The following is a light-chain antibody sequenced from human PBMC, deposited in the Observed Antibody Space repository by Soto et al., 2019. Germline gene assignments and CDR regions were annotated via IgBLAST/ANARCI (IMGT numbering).Light chain of an antibody. Sequence: DIQMTQSPSTLSASVGDRVTITCRASQSISSGLAWYQQKPGKAPKLLIYDGSSLESGVPSRFSGSGSGTEFPHTNSTMQTDDFATYYCQQYNSYSYTFGQGTKLEIK. CDR2: DGS. CDR1: QSISSG. CDR3: QQYNSYSYT. J-gene: IGKJ2*01. V-gene: IGKV1-5*01.